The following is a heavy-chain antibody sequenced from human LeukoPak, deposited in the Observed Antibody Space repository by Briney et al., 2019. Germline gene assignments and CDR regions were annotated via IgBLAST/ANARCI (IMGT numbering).Heavy chain of an antibody. CDR2: IIPIFGTA. D-gene: IGHD3-22*01. CDR1: GGTFSSYA. CDR3: ATVALLRGSSGYYYYFDY. J-gene: IGHJ4*02. Sequence: SVKVSCKASGGTFSSYAISWVRQAPGQGLEWMGEIIPIFGTANYAQKFQGRVTITTDESTSTAYMELSSLRSEDTAVYYCATVALLRGSSGYYYYFDYWGQGTLVTVSS. V-gene: IGHV1-69*05.